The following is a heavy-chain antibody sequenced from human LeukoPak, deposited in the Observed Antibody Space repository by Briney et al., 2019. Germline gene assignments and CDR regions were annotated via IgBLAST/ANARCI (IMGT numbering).Heavy chain of an antibody. Sequence: PGRSLRLSCAASGFTFSSYAMHWVRQAPGKGLEWVAVISYDGSNKYYADSVKGRFTISRDNSKNTLYLQMNSLRAEDTAVYYCARDLGSSSFDYWGQGTLVTVSS. CDR3: ARDLGSSSFDY. J-gene: IGHJ4*02. CDR2: ISYDGSNK. CDR1: GFTFSSYA. V-gene: IGHV3-30*01. D-gene: IGHD6-6*01.